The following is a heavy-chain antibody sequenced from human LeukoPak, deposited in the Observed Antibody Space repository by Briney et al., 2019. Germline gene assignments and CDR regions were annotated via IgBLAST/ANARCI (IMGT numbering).Heavy chain of an antibody. J-gene: IGHJ4*02. CDR2: FDPEDGET. Sequence: GASVKVSCKVSGYTLTELSMHWVRQAPGKGLEWMGGFDPEDGETIYAQKFQGRVTMTEDTSTDTAYMELSSLRSEDTAVYYCATDLSELGTFDYWGQGTLVTVSS. V-gene: IGHV1-24*01. CDR1: GYTLTELS. CDR3: ATDLSELGTFDY. D-gene: IGHD1-26*01.